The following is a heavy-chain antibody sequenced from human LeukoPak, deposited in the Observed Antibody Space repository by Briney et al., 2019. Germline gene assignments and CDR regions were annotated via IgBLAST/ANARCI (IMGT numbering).Heavy chain of an antibody. J-gene: IGHJ4*02. V-gene: IGHV1-2*02. D-gene: IGHD3-3*01. CDR3: ARDRGITIFGVVSPLDY. CDR1: GYIFTHYY. Sequence: ASVKVSCEASGYIFTHYYIHWMRQAPGQGLEWMGWINPNSGGTNYAQKFQGRVTMTRDTSISTAYMELSRLRSDDTAVYYCARDRGITIFGVVSPLDYWGQGTLVTVSS. CDR2: INPNSGGT.